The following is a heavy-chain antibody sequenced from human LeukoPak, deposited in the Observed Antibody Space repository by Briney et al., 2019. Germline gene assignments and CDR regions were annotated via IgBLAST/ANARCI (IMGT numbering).Heavy chain of an antibody. CDR2: VSFDGDNK. Sequence: PGRSLRLSCAAPGFTFSSYAMHWVRQAPGKGLEWVAVVSFDGDNKYYADSVKDRFTISRDNSQNTLYLQLNSLRAEDTAVYYCARDWTLNYWGQGTLVTVSS. CDR3: ARDWTLNY. V-gene: IGHV3-30-3*01. CDR1: GFTFSSYA. D-gene: IGHD3/OR15-3a*01. J-gene: IGHJ4*02.